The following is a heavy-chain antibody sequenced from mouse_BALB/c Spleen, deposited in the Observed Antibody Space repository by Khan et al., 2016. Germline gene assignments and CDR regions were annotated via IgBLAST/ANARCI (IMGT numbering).Heavy chain of an antibody. CDR2: IYPYNDDT. CDR3: ASSLGRHYYFDV. J-gene: IGHJ1*01. V-gene: IGHV1S29*02. D-gene: IGHD4-1*01. CDR1: GYTFTNYN. Sequence: VQLQQSGPELVKPGASVKISCKASGYTFTNYNMHWVKQSHGKSLEFIGYIYPYNDDTGYKQKFKTKATVTADNSSSTAYMELRSLTSEDSAVYYCASSLGRHYYFDVWGAGTTVTVSS.